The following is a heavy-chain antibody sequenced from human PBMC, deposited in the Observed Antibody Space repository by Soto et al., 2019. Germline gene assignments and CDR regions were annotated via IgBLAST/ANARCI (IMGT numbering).Heavy chain of an antibody. CDR2: ISASGSSP. CDR1: GFTFANFA. Sequence: EVQLLESRGGLVQPGGSLRLSCAASGFTFANFALSSVRQAPGKGLEWVSTISASGSSPYYADSVKGRFTISRDNATNTLYLQMNSVRAEDTAAYYCAKDHGVYDGYFDYWGQGPLVTVSS. D-gene: IGHD4-17*01. CDR3: AKDHGVYDGYFDY. V-gene: IGHV3-23*01. J-gene: IGHJ4*02.